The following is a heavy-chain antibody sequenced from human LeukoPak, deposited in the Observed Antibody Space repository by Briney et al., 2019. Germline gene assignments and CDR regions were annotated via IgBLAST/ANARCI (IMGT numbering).Heavy chain of an antibody. D-gene: IGHD2-15*01. CDR1: DGFISSSGYY. V-gene: IGHV4-39*07. CDR2: IFYSGST. CDR3: AKDRGALAAALNPFDY. Sequence: PSETLSLTCTVSDGFISSSGYYWGWIRQPPGKGLEYIGSIFYSGSTYYNPSLKSRVTISVATSKNQFSLKVKSVTAADTAVYYCAKDRGALAAALNPFDYWGQGKLVTVSS. J-gene: IGHJ4*02.